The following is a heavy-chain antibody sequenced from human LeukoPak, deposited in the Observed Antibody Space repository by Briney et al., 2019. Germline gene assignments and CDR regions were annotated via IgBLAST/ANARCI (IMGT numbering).Heavy chain of an antibody. CDR2: ISGSGGST. D-gene: IGHD5-12*01. Sequence: GGSLRLSCAASGFTFTDFYMSWIRQAPGKGLEWVSAISGSGGSTYYADSVKGRFTISRDNSKNTLYLQMNSLRAEDTAVYYCAKDPVGFYGGYGGRRGNWFDPWGQGTLVTVSS. CDR3: AKDPVGFYGGYGGRRGNWFDP. V-gene: IGHV3-23*01. J-gene: IGHJ5*02. CDR1: GFTFTDFY.